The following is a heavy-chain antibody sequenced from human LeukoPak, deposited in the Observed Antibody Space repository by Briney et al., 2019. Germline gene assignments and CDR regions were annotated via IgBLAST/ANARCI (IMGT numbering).Heavy chain of an antibody. J-gene: IGHJ4*02. CDR1: GFTFSSYG. CDR2: ISYDGSNK. Sequence: GGSLRLSCAASGFTFSSYGMHWVRQAPGKGLEWVAVISYDGSNKYYADSVKGRFTISRDNSKNTLYLQMNSLRAEDTAVYYCAKTNGQLYFDYWGQGTLVTVSS. V-gene: IGHV3-30*18. D-gene: IGHD5-18*01. CDR3: AKTNGQLYFDY.